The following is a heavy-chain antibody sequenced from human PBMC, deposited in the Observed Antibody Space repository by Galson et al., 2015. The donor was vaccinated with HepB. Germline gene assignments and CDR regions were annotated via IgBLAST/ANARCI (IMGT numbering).Heavy chain of an antibody. V-gene: IGHV4-31*03. CDR1: GGSISSGGYY. Sequence: TLSLTCTVSGGSISSGGYYWSWIRQHPGKGLEWIGYIYYSGSTYYNPSLKSRVTISVDTSKNQFSLKLSSVTAADTAVYYCARDQAGHSSGYYYSFHYYYYGMDVWGQGTTVTVSS. D-gene: IGHD3-22*01. J-gene: IGHJ6*02. CDR2: IYYSGST. CDR3: ARDQAGHSSGYYYSFHYYYYGMDV.